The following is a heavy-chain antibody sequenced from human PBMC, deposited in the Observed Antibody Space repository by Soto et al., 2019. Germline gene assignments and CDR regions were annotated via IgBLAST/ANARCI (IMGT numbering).Heavy chain of an antibody. Sequence: QVTLKESGPVLVKPTETLTLTCTVSGFSLSNARMGVSWIRQPPGKALQWLAHMFSNDEESYRTSLKSRLTISKDTSKSQVVLTMTNMDPVDTATYYCARLSMVRGENWFDPWGQGTLVTVSS. CDR1: GFSLSNARMG. CDR3: ARLSMVRGENWFDP. CDR2: MFSNDEE. V-gene: IGHV2-26*01. J-gene: IGHJ5*02. D-gene: IGHD3-10*01.